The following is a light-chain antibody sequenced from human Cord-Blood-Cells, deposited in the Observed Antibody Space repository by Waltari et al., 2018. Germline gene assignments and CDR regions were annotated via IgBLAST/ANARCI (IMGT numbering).Light chain of an antibody. CDR2: GAS. Sequence: EIVMTQSPATLSVSPGERATLSCRARQSVSSKLAWYQHKPGQAPRLLFYGASTRATGIPARFSGSGSVTEFTLTISSLQSEDFAVYYCQQYNNWPWTFGQGTKVEIK. CDR1: QSVSSK. V-gene: IGKV3-15*01. CDR3: QQYNNWPWT. J-gene: IGKJ1*01.